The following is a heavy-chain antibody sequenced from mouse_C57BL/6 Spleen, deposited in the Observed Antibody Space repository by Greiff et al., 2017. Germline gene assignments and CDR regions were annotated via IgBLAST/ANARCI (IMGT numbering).Heavy chain of an antibody. D-gene: IGHD2-3*01. V-gene: IGHV5-17*01. Sequence: EVKLVESGGGLVKPGGSLKLSCAASGFTFSDYGMHWVRQAPEKGLEWVAYISSGSSTIYYADTVKGRFTISRDNAKNTLFLQRTSLRSEDTAMYYCARGGYYVHYYAMDYWGQGTSVTVSS. CDR3: ARGGYYVHYYAMDY. J-gene: IGHJ4*01. CDR2: ISSGSSTI. CDR1: GFTFSDYG.